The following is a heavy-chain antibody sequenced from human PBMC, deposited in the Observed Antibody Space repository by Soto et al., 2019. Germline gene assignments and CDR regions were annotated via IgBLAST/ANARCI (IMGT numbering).Heavy chain of an antibody. D-gene: IGHD2-15*01. V-gene: IGHV3-30*18. J-gene: IGHJ6*02. Sequence: QVQLVESGGGVVQPGTSLRLSCAASGFTFSTYGMHWVRQAPGKGLESVAVISDDGCSKDYAEAVQGRFTISSDNSKNTLYLQINSLRVEDTAVYYCAKDMTSVAATLYYYYGMDVGGQGTTVTVSS. CDR1: GFTFSTYG. CDR2: ISDDGCSK. CDR3: AKDMTSVAATLYYYYGMDV.